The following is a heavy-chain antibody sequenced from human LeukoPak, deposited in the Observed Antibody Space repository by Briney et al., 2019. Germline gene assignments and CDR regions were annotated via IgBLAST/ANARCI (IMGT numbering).Heavy chain of an antibody. CDR3: ARNRDGCNSFDY. CDR1: GGSINNGGYY. V-gene: IGHV4-31*03. Sequence: PSEPLSLTCTVSGGSINNGGYYWSWIRQHPGTGLEWIGYIYYSGSSYYNPSLRSRVTISVDTSKNHFSLKLSSVTAADTAVYYCARNRDGCNSFDYWGQGTLVTVSS. D-gene: IGHD5-24*01. CDR2: IYYSGSS. J-gene: IGHJ4*02.